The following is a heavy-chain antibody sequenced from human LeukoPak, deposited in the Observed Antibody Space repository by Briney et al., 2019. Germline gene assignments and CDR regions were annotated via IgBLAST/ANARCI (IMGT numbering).Heavy chain of an antibody. CDR1: GGSMSNYY. V-gene: IGHV4-59*08. Sequence: SETLSLTCTVSGGSMSNYYWSWIRQPPGQGLEWIGYIYYSGGTSYNPSLKSRVTISVDTSKNQFSLKLSSVTAADTAVYSCARFRVGSGWYFDYWGQGTLVTVSS. CDR3: ARFRVGSGWYFDY. J-gene: IGHJ4*02. D-gene: IGHD6-19*01. CDR2: IYYSGGT.